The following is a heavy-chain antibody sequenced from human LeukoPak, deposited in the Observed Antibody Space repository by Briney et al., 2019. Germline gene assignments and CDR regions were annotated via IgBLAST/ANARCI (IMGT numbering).Heavy chain of an antibody. CDR3: ARGGYYGSGSCNWFDP. Sequence: ASVKVSCKASGYTFTGYYMHWVRQAPGQGLEWMGWIHPNSGGTTYAQKSQGRVTMTRDTSISTAYMELSMLRSDDTAVYYCARGGYYGSGSCNWFDPWGQGTLVTVSS. CDR1: GYTFTGYY. J-gene: IGHJ5*02. D-gene: IGHD3-10*01. V-gene: IGHV1-2*02. CDR2: IHPNSGGT.